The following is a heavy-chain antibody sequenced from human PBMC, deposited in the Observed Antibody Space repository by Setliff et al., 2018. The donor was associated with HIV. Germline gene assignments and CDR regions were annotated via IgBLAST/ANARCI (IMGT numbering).Heavy chain of an antibody. CDR3: ARSIHGGGSEPFDT. Sequence: SETLSLTCSVSGDSIGTYYWTWIRQSAGKGLEWIGHINTSGSTKYNPSLKSRLTMSVDSSGNQSSLTLTSVTAADTAIYYCARSIHGGGSEPFDTWGQGILVTVSS. J-gene: IGHJ5*02. CDR2: INTSGST. D-gene: IGHD3-10*01. V-gene: IGHV4-4*07. CDR1: GDSIGTYY.